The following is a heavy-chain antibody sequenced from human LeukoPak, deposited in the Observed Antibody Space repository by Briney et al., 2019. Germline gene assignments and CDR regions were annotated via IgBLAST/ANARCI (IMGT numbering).Heavy chain of an antibody. V-gene: IGHV1-18*01. CDR2: ISAYNGNT. J-gene: IGHJ5*02. CDR1: GYTFTSYG. CDR3: ARAGVWFDP. Sequence: ASVKVSCKASGYTFTSYGISWVRQAPGQGLEWMGWISAYNGNTNYAQKFQGRVTMTRDTSTSTVYMELSSLRSEDTAVYYCARAGVWFDPWGQGTLVTVSS. D-gene: IGHD3-10*01.